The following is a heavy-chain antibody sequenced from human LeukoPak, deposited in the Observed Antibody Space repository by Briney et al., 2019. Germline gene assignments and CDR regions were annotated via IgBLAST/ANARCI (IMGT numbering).Heavy chain of an antibody. Sequence: GGSLRLSCVASGFPFHNYWMTWVRQAPGKGLEWVANIKQDAVEEFYVDSVKGRFTISRDNAKNTLYLQMNSLRADDTAIYYCASGSAYYGSGSRLDYWGQGTLVTVPS. CDR3: ASGSAYYGSGSRLDY. V-gene: IGHV3-7*01. CDR1: GFPFHNYW. J-gene: IGHJ4*02. D-gene: IGHD3-10*01. CDR2: IKQDAVEE.